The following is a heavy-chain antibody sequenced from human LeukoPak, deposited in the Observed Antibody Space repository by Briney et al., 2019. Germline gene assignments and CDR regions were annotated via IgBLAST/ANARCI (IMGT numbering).Heavy chain of an antibody. CDR3: AREFFEGGGDSLRAFDI. J-gene: IGHJ3*02. V-gene: IGHV4-61*02. CDR1: GGSISSGCYY. D-gene: IGHD2-21*02. Sequence: SQTLSLTCTVSGGSISSGCYYWSWIRQPAGKGLEWIGRIYTSGSTNYNPSLKSRVTISVDKSKNQFSLKLSSVTAADTAVYYCAREFFEGGGDSLRAFDIWGQGTMVTVSS. CDR2: IYTSGST.